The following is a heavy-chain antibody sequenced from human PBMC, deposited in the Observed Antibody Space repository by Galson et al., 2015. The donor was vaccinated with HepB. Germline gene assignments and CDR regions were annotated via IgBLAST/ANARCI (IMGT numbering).Heavy chain of an antibody. CDR3: AKGPYYYDSSGWNFYDY. V-gene: IGHV3-23*01. D-gene: IGHD3-22*01. CDR1: GFTFSSYA. CDR2: ISGSGGST. J-gene: IGHJ4*02. Sequence: SLRLSCAASGFTFSSYAMSWVRQAPGKGLEWVSAISGSGGSTYYADSVKGRFTISRDNSKNTLYLQMNSLRAEDTAVYYCAKGPYYYDSSGWNFYDYWGQGTLVTVSS.